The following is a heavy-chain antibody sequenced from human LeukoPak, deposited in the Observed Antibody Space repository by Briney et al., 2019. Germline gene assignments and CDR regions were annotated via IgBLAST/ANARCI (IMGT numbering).Heavy chain of an antibody. CDR2: VNSDGSHT. J-gene: IGHJ5*02. CDR1: EFTFSDSW. V-gene: IGHV3-74*01. CDR3: TTSSDGVTPPFDP. D-gene: IGHD2-21*02. Sequence: PGGSLRLSCAASEFTFSDSWMHWVRQVPGEGLVCVSRVNSDGSHTTYADSVRGRFTISRDNAKNTLYLQMNSLRAEDTGVYYCTTSSDGVTPPFDPWGQGTLVTVSS.